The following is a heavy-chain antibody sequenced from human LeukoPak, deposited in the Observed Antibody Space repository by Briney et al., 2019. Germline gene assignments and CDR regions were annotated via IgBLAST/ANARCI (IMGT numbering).Heavy chain of an antibody. Sequence: PSETLSLTCSVSGGPISDTLHHWGWIRQSPGKGLEWIASIYYLGGALYNPSLESRVTISVDTSQNQFSLKVRSVTAADTAVYYCVSQHNGFDYWGQGTLVTVSS. CDR3: VSQHNGFDY. D-gene: IGHD2-8*01. J-gene: IGHJ4*02. V-gene: IGHV4-39*01. CDR1: GGPISDTLHH. CDR2: IYYLGGA.